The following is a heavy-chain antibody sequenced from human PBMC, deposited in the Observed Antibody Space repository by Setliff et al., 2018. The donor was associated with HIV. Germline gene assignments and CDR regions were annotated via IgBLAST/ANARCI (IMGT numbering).Heavy chain of an antibody. CDR2: IIPILGIA. V-gene: IGHV1-69*10. J-gene: IGHJ4*02. Sequence: SVKVSCKASGYTFSSYDINWVRQAPGQGLEWMGGIIPILGIANYAQKFQGRVTITADKSTRTAYMELSSLRSEDTAGYYCARDVGGFDYWGQGTLVTVSS. CDR3: ARDVGGFDY. CDR1: GYTFSSYD.